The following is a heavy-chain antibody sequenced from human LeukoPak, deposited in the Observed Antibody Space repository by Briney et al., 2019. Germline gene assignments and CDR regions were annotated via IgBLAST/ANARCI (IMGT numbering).Heavy chain of an antibody. CDR1: GFTVSSNE. V-gene: IGHV3-38-3*01. CDR3: ARAFSAVHGMDV. J-gene: IGHJ6*02. D-gene: IGHD3-3*02. CDR2: ISGGST. Sequence: PGGSLRLSCAASGFTVSSNEMSWVRQAPGKGLEWVSSISGGSTYYADSRKGRFTISRDNSKNTLHLQMNSLRAEDTAVYYCARAFSAVHGMDVWGQGTTVTVSS.